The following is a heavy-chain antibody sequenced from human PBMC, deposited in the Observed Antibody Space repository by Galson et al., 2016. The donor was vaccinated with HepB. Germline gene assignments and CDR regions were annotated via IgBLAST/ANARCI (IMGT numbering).Heavy chain of an antibody. J-gene: IGHJ5*02. CDR2: INSDATNT. Sequence: SLRLSCAASGFTFSSYWMNWVRQAPGKGLVWVSRINSDATNTHYADSVKGRFTISRDNAKNTLYLQMNNLRAEDTAVYYCVNLGTTRSWGQGNQVTVSS. V-gene: IGHV3-74*01. CDR1: GFTFSSYW. D-gene: IGHD1-26*01. CDR3: VNLGTTRS.